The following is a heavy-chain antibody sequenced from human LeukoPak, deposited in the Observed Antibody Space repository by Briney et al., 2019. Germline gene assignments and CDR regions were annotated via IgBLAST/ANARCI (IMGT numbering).Heavy chain of an antibody. CDR3: ARVRIAAAGTWDAFDI. CDR2: ISSSSSTI. J-gene: IGHJ3*02. D-gene: IGHD6-13*01. CDR1: GFTFSSYS. V-gene: IGHV3-48*04. Sequence: GGSLRLSCAASGFTFSSYSMNWVRQAPGKGLEWVSYISSSSSTIYYADSVKGRFTISRDNAKNSLYLQMNSLRAEDTAVYYCARVRIAAAGTWDAFDIWGQGTMVTVSS.